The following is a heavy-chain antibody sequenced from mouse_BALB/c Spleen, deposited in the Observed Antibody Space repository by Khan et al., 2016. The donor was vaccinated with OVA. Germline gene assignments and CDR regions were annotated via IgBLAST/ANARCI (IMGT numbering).Heavy chain of an antibody. Sequence: EVQLQESGPGLVKPSQSLSLTCSVTGYSIPSGYYWNWIRQFPGNKLEWMGYIRYDGSNNYNPSLKNRISITRDTSKNQFFLKLNSVTTEDTATYFCASGLHYYVFYCDCWGQGTTLTVSS. V-gene: IGHV3-6*02. D-gene: IGHD1-2*01. CDR1: GYSIPSGYY. CDR3: ASGLHYYVFYCDC. CDR2: IRYDGSN. J-gene: IGHJ2*01.